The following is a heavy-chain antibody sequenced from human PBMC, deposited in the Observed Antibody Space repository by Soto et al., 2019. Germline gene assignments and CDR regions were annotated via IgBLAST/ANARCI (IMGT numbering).Heavy chain of an antibody. Sequence: QVQLVQSGAEVKKPGASVKVSCKASGYTFTSYDISWVRQATGQGLEWMGWMSPSSGTTGFVQKFQGRVTVTRDTSRSTAYMEVTSLTSEDTAVYYCARTIFGVATYYFDYWGQGTLVTVSS. CDR1: GYTFTSYD. CDR3: ARTIFGVATYYFDY. CDR2: MSPSSGTT. V-gene: IGHV1-8*01. J-gene: IGHJ4*02. D-gene: IGHD3-3*01.